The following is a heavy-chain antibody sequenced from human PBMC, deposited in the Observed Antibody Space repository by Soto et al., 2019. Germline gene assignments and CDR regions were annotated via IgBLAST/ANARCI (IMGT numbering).Heavy chain of an antibody. Sequence: SETLSLTCTVSGGSISSYYWSCIRQPPGKGLEWIGYIYYSGSTNYNPSRKSRVTISVDTSKNQFSLKLSSVTAADTAVYYCERKGIEAGFDYCRQGTRVTFST. CDR2: IYYSGST. CDR1: GGSISSYY. J-gene: IGHJ4*02. D-gene: IGHD2-15*01. CDR3: ERKGIEAGFDY. V-gene: IGHV4-59*01.